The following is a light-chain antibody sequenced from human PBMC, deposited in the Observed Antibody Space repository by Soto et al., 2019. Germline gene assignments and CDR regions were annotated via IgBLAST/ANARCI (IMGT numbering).Light chain of an antibody. V-gene: IGLV1-47*01. CDR2: RNN. CDR1: TSNLGSNF. CDR3: AAWDDSLSGVV. Sequence: QPVLTQPPSASGAPGQRVTISCSGSTSNLGSNFVYWYQQLPGAAPKLLISRNNERPSRVPDRFSGSKSGTSASLAISGLRSEDDADYHCAAWDDSLSGVVFGGGTKLTVL. J-gene: IGLJ3*02.